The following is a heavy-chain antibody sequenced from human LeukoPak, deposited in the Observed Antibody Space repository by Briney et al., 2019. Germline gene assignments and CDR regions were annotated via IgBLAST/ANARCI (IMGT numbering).Heavy chain of an antibody. Sequence: KSSETLSLTCTVSGGSISSSSYYWGWIRQPPGKGLEWIGSIYYSGSTYYNPSLKSRVTISIDTSKNQFSLELSSVTAADTAVYYCASATSSSGSWLIYWGQGTLVTVSS. CDR2: IYYSGST. D-gene: IGHD6-13*01. J-gene: IGHJ4*02. V-gene: IGHV4-39*01. CDR3: ASATSSSGSWLIY. CDR1: GGSISSSSYY.